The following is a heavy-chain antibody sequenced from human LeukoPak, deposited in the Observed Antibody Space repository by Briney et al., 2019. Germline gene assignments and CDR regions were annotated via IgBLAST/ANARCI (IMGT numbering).Heavy chain of an antibody. CDR2: IKTDGSEK. D-gene: IGHD3-22*01. CDR1: GFTFSNYW. Sequence: GGSLRLSCEGSGFTFSNYWMGWVRQAPGKGLQWVANIKTDGSEKYYVDSVKGRFTISRDNAKNSLYLQMNSLRAEDTAVYYCARSYYYDSSHTADYWGQGTLVTVSS. J-gene: IGHJ4*02. V-gene: IGHV3-7*01. CDR3: ARSYYYDSSHTADY.